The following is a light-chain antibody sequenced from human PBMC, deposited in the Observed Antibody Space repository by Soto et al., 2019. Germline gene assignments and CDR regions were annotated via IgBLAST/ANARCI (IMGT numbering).Light chain of an antibody. CDR1: ETISTF. CDR3: QQSYSTSPIT. CDR2: AAS. J-gene: IGKJ5*01. V-gene: IGKV1-39*01. Sequence: DIQMTQSPSSLSASVGDRVTMTCRASETISTFLNWYQHKPGKAPKLLIYAASRLQSGVPSRFSGSGSGTEFTLTINGLQPEDVASYYCQQSYSTSPITFGQGTRLEI.